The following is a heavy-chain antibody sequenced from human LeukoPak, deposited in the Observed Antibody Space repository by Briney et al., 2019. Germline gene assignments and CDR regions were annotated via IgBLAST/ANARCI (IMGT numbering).Heavy chain of an antibody. CDR1: GFTFSSYW. CDR3: ARGGIAAAANFDY. Sequence: GGSLRLSCAASGFTFSSYWMSWVRQVPGKGLEWVANIKTDGSEKYYLDSVKGRFTISRDNAKNSLYLQMNSLRAEDTAVYYCARGGIAAAANFDYWGQGTLVTVSS. D-gene: IGHD6-13*01. J-gene: IGHJ4*02. CDR2: IKTDGSEK. V-gene: IGHV3-7*01.